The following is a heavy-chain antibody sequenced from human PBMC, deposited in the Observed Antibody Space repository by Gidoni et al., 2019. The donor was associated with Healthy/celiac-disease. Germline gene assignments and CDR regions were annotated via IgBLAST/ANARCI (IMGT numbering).Heavy chain of an antibody. CDR3: AARLLAAAGRGWFDP. CDR1: GYTRTELS. J-gene: IGHJ5*02. Sequence: QVQLVQSGAEGKKPGASVKVTCKVSGYTRTELSMHWVRQAPGKGLEWMGGFDPEDGATIYAQKFPGRVTMPEDTSTDTAYMELSSLRSEDTAVYYCAARLLAAAGRGWFDPWGQGTLVTVSS. D-gene: IGHD6-13*01. V-gene: IGHV1-24*01. CDR2: FDPEDGAT.